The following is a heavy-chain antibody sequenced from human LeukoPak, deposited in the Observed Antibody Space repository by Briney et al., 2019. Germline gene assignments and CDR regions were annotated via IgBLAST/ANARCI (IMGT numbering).Heavy chain of an antibody. D-gene: IGHD4-17*01. J-gene: IGHJ4*02. CDR3: AGARHGDFRWDY. V-gene: IGHV5-51*01. CDR1: GFTLTNYW. CDR2: IHSTDSHA. Sequence: GESLKISCQDSGFTLTNYWIGWVRQMPGKGQEWMGIIHSTDSHAKYSPSFQGQVTISVDKSISTAYLQWRGLKASDTAMYYCAGARHGDFRWDYWGQGTLVTASS.